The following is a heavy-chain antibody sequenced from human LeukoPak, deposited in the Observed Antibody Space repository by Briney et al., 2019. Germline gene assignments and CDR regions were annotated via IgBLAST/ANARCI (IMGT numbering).Heavy chain of an antibody. CDR2: IYSGGST. Sequence: GGSLRLSCAASGFTVSSNYMSWVRQAPGKGLEWVSVIYSGGSTYYADSVKGRFTISRDNSKNTLYLQMNSLRAEDTAVYYCARAYDSSGYYGFFDYWGQGTLVTFSS. J-gene: IGHJ4*02. D-gene: IGHD3-22*01. V-gene: IGHV3-66*01. CDR1: GFTVSSNY. CDR3: ARAYDSSGYYGFFDY.